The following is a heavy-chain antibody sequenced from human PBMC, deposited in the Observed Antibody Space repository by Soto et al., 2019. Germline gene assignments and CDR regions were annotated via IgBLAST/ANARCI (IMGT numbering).Heavy chain of an antibody. CDR3: ARRGRLTGPFYYYYGMDV. Sequence: GGSLRLFCAASGFTFTTYSMHWVRQAPGKGLQWVAYINSDSSTIYYADSVRGRFTISRDNAKNSLYLQMNSLRAEDTAVYYCARRGRLTGPFYYYYGMDVWGQGITVTVSS. J-gene: IGHJ6*02. CDR2: INSDSSTI. V-gene: IGHV3-48*01. D-gene: IGHD3-16*01. CDR1: GFTFTTYS.